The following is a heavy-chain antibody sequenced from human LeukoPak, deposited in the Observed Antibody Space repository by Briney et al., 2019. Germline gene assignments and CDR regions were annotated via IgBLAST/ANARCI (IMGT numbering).Heavy chain of an antibody. Sequence: GGSLRLSPAASGFTFSRNAMHWVRQAPGKGLEWVTVIWYDGSNKYYADSVKGRFTISRDNCKNTLYLKMNSLRVEDTSVYYCVSRDGYSYVLDYWGQGTPVTVSS. CDR2: IWYDGSNK. CDR1: GFTFSRNA. CDR3: VSRDGYSYVLDY. V-gene: IGHV3-33*01. D-gene: IGHD5-18*01. J-gene: IGHJ4*02.